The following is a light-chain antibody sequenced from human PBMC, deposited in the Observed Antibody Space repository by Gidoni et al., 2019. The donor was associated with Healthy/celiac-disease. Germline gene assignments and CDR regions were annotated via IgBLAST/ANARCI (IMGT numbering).Light chain of an antibody. Sequence: QSALTQPASVSGSPGQSITISCTGTSSDVGGYNYVSWYQQPPGKAPKLMIYEVSNRPSGVSNRFSGSKSCNTASLTISGLQAEDEADYYCSSYTSSSTLVFGTGTKVTVL. CDR3: SSYTSSSTLV. CDR1: SSDVGGYNY. V-gene: IGLV2-14*01. J-gene: IGLJ1*01. CDR2: EVS.